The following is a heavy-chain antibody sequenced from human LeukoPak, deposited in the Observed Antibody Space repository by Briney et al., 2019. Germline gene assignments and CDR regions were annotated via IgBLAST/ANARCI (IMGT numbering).Heavy chain of an antibody. J-gene: IGHJ6*03. CDR2: INHSGST. CDR1: GGSFSGYY. D-gene: IGHD5-12*01. Sequence: SETLSLTCAVYGGSFSGYYWSWIRQPPGKGLEWIGEINHSGSTNYNPSLKSRVTISVDTSKNQLSLKLSSVTAADTAVYYCARVGYGYDAQYYYYYYYMDVWGKGTTVTVSS. V-gene: IGHV4-34*01. CDR3: ARVGYGYDAQYYYYYYYMDV.